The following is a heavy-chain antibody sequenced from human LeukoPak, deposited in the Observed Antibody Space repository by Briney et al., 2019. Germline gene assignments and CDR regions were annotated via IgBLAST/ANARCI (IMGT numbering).Heavy chain of an antibody. CDR1: GFMFSSYW. J-gene: IGHJ4*02. CDR2: IKQDGSEK. Sequence: PGGSLRLSCAASGFMFSSYWMSWVRQAPGKGLEWVANIKQDGSEKYYVDSVKGRFTISRDNAKNSLYLQMNSLRAEDTAVYYCARGSYWGQGTLVTVSS. V-gene: IGHV3-7*01. CDR3: ARGSY.